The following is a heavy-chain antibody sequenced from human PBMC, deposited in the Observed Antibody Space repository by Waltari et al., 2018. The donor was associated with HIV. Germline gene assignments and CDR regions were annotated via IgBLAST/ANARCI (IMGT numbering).Heavy chain of an antibody. Sequence: QAQLVQSGAEVTRPGASVKVSCKASGYTFSNYDFNWVRQATGQGLEWMGRMNPNSGNSGVVQKFQGRVTMTRDTSISTAYMELSSLGSEDTAVYYCARGGEMGAPYVGMDVWGQGTTVTVSS. J-gene: IGHJ6*02. CDR3: ARGGEMGAPYVGMDV. V-gene: IGHV1-8*01. CDR1: GYTFSNYD. D-gene: IGHD3-10*01. CDR2: MNPNSGNS.